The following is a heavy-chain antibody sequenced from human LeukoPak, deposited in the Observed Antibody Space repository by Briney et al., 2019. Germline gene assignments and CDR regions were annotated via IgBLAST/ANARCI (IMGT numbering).Heavy chain of an antibody. CDR2: ISSSSSYI. V-gene: IGHV3-21*01. Sequence: GGSLRFSCAASGFTFSSYSMNWVRQAPGKGLEWDSSISSSSSYIYYADSVKGRFTISRDNAKNSLYLQMNSLRAEDTAVYYCARERIAAADDQPLDYWGQGTLVTVSS. J-gene: IGHJ4*02. CDR3: ARERIAAADDQPLDY. D-gene: IGHD6-13*01. CDR1: GFTFSSYS.